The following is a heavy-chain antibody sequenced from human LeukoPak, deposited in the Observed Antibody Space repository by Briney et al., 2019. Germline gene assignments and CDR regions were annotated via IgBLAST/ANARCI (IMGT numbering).Heavy chain of an antibody. Sequence: ASVKVSFKSSGYTFTSYHFHWVRQAPGQGLEWMGVINPGGGTSYAQKFQGRVTMTRDTSTRRVYMELSSLRSEDTALYYCARGDYGGNSADSWGQGTLVTVSS. D-gene: IGHD4-23*01. CDR3: ARGDYGGNSADS. J-gene: IGHJ5*01. CDR1: GYTFTSYH. CDR2: INPGGGT. V-gene: IGHV1-46*01.